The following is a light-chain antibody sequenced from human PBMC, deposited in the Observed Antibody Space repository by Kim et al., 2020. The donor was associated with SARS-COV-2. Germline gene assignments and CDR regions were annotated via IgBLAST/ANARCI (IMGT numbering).Light chain of an antibody. V-gene: IGLV7-46*01. CDR3: LLSYSGARGV. CDR2: DTS. Sequence: QAVVTQEPSLTVSPGGTVTITCGSSTGAVTSGHYPYWFQQKPGQAPRTLIYDTSNKHSWTPARFSGSLLGGKAALTLSGAQPEDEAEYYCLLSYSGARGVFGGGTQLTVL. J-gene: IGLJ2*01. CDR1: TGAVTSGHY.